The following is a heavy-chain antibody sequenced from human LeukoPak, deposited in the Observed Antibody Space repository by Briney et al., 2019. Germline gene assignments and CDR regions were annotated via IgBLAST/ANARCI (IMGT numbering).Heavy chain of an antibody. CDR2: ISANNGNT. D-gene: IGHD2-2*01. J-gene: IGHJ5*02. Sequence: GASVKVFCKASGYSFGIFGISWVRQAPGQGLEWMGWISANNGNTKYAQNLQGRVTMTTDTSTSTAYMELRSLRSDDTAVYYCARVGVVVPAAWFDPWGQGTLVTVSS. V-gene: IGHV1-18*01. CDR3: ARVGVVVPAAWFDP. CDR1: GYSFGIFG.